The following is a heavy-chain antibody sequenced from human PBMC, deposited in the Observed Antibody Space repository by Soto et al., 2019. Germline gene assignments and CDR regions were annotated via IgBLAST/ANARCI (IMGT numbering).Heavy chain of an antibody. CDR1: GASCRSYH. Sequence: PSESLSLTCAVSGASCRSYHWSWIRQAAGKGLEWIGRVQMSGTTNYNPSLKTRVTMSLDTSKNEVSLRMTSVTAADTAVYFCAKDRSTMRWFDPWGQGILVTVSS. V-gene: IGHV4-4*07. CDR2: VQMSGTT. J-gene: IGHJ5*02. D-gene: IGHD1-1*01. CDR3: AKDRSTMRWFDP.